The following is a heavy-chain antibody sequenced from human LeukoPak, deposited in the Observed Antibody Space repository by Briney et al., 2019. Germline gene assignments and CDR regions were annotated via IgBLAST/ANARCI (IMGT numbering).Heavy chain of an antibody. D-gene: IGHD3-16*01. CDR2: ISSSSSYI. Sequence: GGSLRLSCAASGFTFSSYTMNWVRQAPGKGLEWVSSISSSSSYIYYADSVKGRFTISRDNAKNSLYLQMNSLRAEDTAVYYCAKYVVYYFDYWGQGTLVTVSS. J-gene: IGHJ4*02. CDR3: AKYVVYYFDY. V-gene: IGHV3-21*04. CDR1: GFTFSSYT.